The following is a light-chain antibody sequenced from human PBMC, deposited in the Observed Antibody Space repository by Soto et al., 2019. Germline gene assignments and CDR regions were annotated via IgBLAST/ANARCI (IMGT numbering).Light chain of an antibody. CDR2: GAS. CDR3: QQYNNWPLT. CDR1: QSVNSN. V-gene: IGKV3-15*01. J-gene: IGKJ4*01. Sequence: EIVMTQSPATLSLSPGERATLSCRASQSVNSNLAWYQQKPGQAPRLLIYGASTRATGIPARFSGNGVGTEFTLTISSLQSEDFAVYYCQQYNNWPLTFGGGTKVDI.